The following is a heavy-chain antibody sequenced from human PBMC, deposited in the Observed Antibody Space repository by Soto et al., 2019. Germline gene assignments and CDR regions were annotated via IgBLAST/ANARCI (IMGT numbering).Heavy chain of an antibody. D-gene: IGHD3-10*01. CDR2: ITFEGRDK. J-gene: IGHJ6*03. Sequence: QVQLVESGGGVVQPGRSLRLSCAASGFTFSSDGMHWVRQAPGKGLEWVALITFEGRDKYYADSVKGRFTISRDNSKKTMYLQMNSLRAEDTAVYYCAKVASGSRYMDVWGKGTTVTVSS. CDR1: GFTFSSDG. CDR3: AKVASGSRYMDV. V-gene: IGHV3-30*18.